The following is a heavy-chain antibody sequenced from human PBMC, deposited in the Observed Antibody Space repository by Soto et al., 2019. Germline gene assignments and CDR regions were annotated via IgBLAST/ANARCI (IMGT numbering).Heavy chain of an antibody. Sequence: EVQLVESGGGLVQPGGSLRLSCAASGFTFSSNSMNWVRQAPGKGLEWVSYISSSSSTIYYADSVKGRFTISRDNAKNSLYLQMNSLRAEDTAVYYCARSHWDPFAQEFDYWGQGTLVTVSS. J-gene: IGHJ4*02. V-gene: IGHV3-48*01. CDR1: GFTFSSNS. CDR2: ISSSSSTI. D-gene: IGHD7-27*01. CDR3: ARSHWDPFAQEFDY.